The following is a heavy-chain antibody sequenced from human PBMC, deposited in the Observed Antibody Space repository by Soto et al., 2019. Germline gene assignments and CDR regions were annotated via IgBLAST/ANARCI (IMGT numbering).Heavy chain of an antibody. CDR3: ARDVYYYDSSGYYEDDYFDY. Sequence: QVQLVQSGAEVKKPGSSVKVSCKASGGTFSSYAISWVRQAPGQGLEWRGGIIPIFGTANYAQKFQGRVTITADESTSTAYMELSSLRSEDTAVYYCARDVYYYDSSGYYEDDYFDYWGQGTLVTVSS. V-gene: IGHV1-69*01. D-gene: IGHD3-22*01. CDR1: GGTFSSYA. CDR2: IIPIFGTA. J-gene: IGHJ4*02.